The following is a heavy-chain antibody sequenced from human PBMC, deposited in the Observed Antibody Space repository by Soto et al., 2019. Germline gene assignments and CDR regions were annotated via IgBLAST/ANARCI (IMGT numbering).Heavy chain of an antibody. CDR3: ARASIAAAGTAAFDI. D-gene: IGHD6-13*01. CDR2: IYYSGST. V-gene: IGHV4-59*01. Sequence: QVQLQESGPGLVKPSETLSLTCTVSGGSISSYYWSWIRQPPGKGLEWIGYIYYSGSTNYNPSLKSRVTISVDTSKNQFSLKLSSMTAADTAVYYCARASIAAAGTAAFDIWGQGTMVTVSS. J-gene: IGHJ3*02. CDR1: GGSISSYY.